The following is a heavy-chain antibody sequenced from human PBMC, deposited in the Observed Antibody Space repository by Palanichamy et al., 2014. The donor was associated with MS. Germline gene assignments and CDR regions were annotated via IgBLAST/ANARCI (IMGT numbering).Heavy chain of an antibody. Sequence: QLVESGGGVVQPGRSLRLSCAASGFTFDDFVMHWVRQVPGKGLGWVSAISWNSASIVYADSVKDRFTISRDNAKNSVYLEMNSLRVEDTALYYCARDMGDSFWYLDLWGRGTLVAVSS. CDR3: ARDMGDSFWYLDL. J-gene: IGHJ2*01. V-gene: IGHV3-9*01. CDR2: ISWNSASI. CDR1: GFTFDDFV. D-gene: IGHD2-21*02.